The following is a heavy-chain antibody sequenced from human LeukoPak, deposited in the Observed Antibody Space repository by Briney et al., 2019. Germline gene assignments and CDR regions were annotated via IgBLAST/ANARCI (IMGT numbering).Heavy chain of an antibody. CDR1: GFTFSSYS. Sequence: GGSLRLSCAASGFTFSSYSMNWVRQAPGKGLEWVSSISSSSSYIYYADSVKGRFTISRDNAKNSLYLQMNSLRAGDTAVYYCAVTIPAGNWFDPWGQGTLVTVSS. D-gene: IGHD2-2*01. J-gene: IGHJ5*02. CDR2: ISSSSSYI. V-gene: IGHV3-21*01. CDR3: AVTIPAGNWFDP.